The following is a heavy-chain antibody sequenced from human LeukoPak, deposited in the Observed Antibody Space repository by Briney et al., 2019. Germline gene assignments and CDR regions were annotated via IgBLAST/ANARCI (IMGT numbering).Heavy chain of an antibody. D-gene: IGHD3-16*01. CDR2: IYHSGST. Sequence: SETPSLTCTVSGYSISSGYYWGWIRQPPGKGLEWIGSIYHSGSTYYNPSLKSRVTISVDTSKSQFSLKLSSVTAADTAVYYCARASMISGGYFDYWGQGTLVTVSS. V-gene: IGHV4-38-2*02. CDR1: GYSISSGYY. CDR3: ARASMISGGYFDY. J-gene: IGHJ4*02.